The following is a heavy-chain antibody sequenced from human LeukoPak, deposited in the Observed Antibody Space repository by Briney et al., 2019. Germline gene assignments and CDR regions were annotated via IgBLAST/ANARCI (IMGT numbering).Heavy chain of an antibody. J-gene: IGHJ4*02. D-gene: IGHD2-15*01. CDR3: AKDPRYCSGGSCDRDY. V-gene: IGHV3-23*01. CDR1: GFTFSSYA. CDR2: ISGSGGST. Sequence: PGGSLRLSCAASGFTFSSYAMSWVRQAPGKGLEWVSAISGSGGSTYYADSVKGRFTISRDNSKNTLYPQMNSLRAEDTAVYYCAKDPRYCSGGSCDRDYWGQGTLVTVSS.